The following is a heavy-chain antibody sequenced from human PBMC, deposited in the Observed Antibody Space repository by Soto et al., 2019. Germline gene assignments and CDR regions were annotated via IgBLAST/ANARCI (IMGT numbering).Heavy chain of an antibody. J-gene: IGHJ4*02. CDR3: AKDFQVVPAAIQF. CDR2: ISWNSGSI. D-gene: IGHD2-2*01. CDR1: GFTFDDYA. Sequence: GGSLRLSCAASGFTFDDYAMHWVRQAPGKGLEWVSGISWNSGSIGYADSVKGRFTISRDNAKNSLYLQMNSLRAEDTALYYCAKDFQVVPAAIQFWGQGTLVTVSS. V-gene: IGHV3-9*01.